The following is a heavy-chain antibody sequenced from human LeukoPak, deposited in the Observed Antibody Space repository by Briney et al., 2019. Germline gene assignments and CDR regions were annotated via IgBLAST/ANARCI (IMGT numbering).Heavy chain of an antibody. Sequence: SQTLSLTCTVSGGSISSGSYYWSWIRQPAGKGLEWIGRIYTSGSTNYNPPLKSRVTISVDTSKNQSSLKLSSVTAADTAVYYCARSLSPDSSGYSRAFDYWGQGTLVTVSS. D-gene: IGHD3-22*01. V-gene: IGHV4-61*02. CDR2: IYTSGST. J-gene: IGHJ4*02. CDR1: GGSISSGSYY. CDR3: ARSLSPDSSGYSRAFDY.